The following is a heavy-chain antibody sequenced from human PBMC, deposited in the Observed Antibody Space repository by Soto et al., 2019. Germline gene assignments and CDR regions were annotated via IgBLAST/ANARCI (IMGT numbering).Heavy chain of an antibody. CDR2: ISSSGRTI. V-gene: IGHV3-11*01. J-gene: IGHJ6*02. CDR1: GFTFSDYY. CDR3: ARGVRFLEWLLSVPSYAMDV. D-gene: IGHD3-3*01. Sequence: QVQLVESGGGLVKPGRSLRLSCAASGFTFSDYYMSWIRQAPGKGLEWVSYISSSGRTIYYANPVKGRFTISRDNAKNSPYLKMNSRRAEDTAVNYCARGVRFLEWLLSVPSYAMDVCGQGTTVTVSS.